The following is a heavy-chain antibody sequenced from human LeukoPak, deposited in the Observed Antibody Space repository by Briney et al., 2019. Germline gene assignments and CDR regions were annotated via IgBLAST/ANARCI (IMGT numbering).Heavy chain of an antibody. CDR1: GGSISSGRYS. J-gene: IGHJ3*02. CDR2: IYYSGST. D-gene: IGHD1-26*01. V-gene: IGHV4-61*01. Sequence: PSETLSLTCTVSGGSISSGRYSWSWIRQPPGKGLEWIGYIYYSGSTSYNPSLKSRVTISVDTSKNQFSLKLSSVTAADTAVYYCAREGATWEPSFSAFDIWGQGTMVTVSS. CDR3: AREGATWEPSFSAFDI.